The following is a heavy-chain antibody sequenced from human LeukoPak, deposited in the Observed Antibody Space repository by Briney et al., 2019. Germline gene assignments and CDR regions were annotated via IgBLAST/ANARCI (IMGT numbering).Heavy chain of an antibody. Sequence: SSETLSPTCGVSGGSFSGYYWTWIRQPPGKGLEWIGEINHSGDTNSNPSLKSRVTISVDTSKSQFSLKLGSVTAADTAVQYCARGHSVSGFDYWGQGALVSVSS. D-gene: IGHD5/OR15-5a*01. CDR3: ARGHSVSGFDY. V-gene: IGHV4-34*01. CDR1: GGSFSGYY. CDR2: INHSGDT. J-gene: IGHJ4*02.